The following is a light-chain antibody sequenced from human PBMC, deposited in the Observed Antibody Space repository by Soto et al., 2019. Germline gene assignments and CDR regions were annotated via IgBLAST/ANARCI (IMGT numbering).Light chain of an antibody. J-gene: IGKJ1*01. Sequence: DIQMTQSPSPLSASVGDRVTITCRASQSISTWLAWYQQKPGKAPKLLIYKASSLESGVPSRFSGSGSGTEFTLTISSLQPDDFATYYCQQYSTYSRTFGQVTKVEIK. CDR2: KAS. V-gene: IGKV1-5*03. CDR3: QQYSTYSRT. CDR1: QSISTW.